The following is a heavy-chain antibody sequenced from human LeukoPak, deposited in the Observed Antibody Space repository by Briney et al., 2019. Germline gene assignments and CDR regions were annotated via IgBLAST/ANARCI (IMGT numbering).Heavy chain of an antibody. CDR1: GFTFSSYS. J-gene: IGHJ4*02. CDR2: ISSSSSYI. CDR3: ARDMTVTTGL. D-gene: IGHD4-17*01. V-gene: IGHV3-21*01. Sequence: GGSLRLSCAASGFTFSSYSMNWVRQAPGKRLEWVSSISSSSSYIYYADSVKGRFTISRDNAKNSLYLQMNSLRAEDTAVYYCARDMTVTTGLWGQGTLVTVSS.